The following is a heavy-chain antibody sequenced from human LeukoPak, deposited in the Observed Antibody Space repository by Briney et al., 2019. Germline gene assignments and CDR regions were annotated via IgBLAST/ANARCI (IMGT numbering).Heavy chain of an antibody. CDR2: IFYSGTT. V-gene: IGHV4-39*01. CDR3: ARLSNYSAHSSDWN. J-gene: IGHJ4*02. D-gene: IGHD4-23*01. Sequence: PSETLSLTCTVSGGATKISHYYWAWIRQPPGKGLEWLGSIFYSGTTHYNPSLKSRVTISIDTSKNQFSLTRSSVTAAVTSVYYCARLSNYSAHSSDWNCGQGTLVTVSS. CDR1: GGATKISHYY.